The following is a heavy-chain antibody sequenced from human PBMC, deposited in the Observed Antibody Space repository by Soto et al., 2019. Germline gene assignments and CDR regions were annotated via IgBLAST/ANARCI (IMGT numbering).Heavy chain of an antibody. CDR2: IYYSGST. Sequence: QLQLQESGPGLVKPSETLSLTCTVSGGSISSSSYYWGWIRQPPGKGLEWIGSIYYSGSTYYNPSLKSRVTISVDTSKNQFSLKLSSVTAADTAVYYCARHRASHIVLMVYAVQGWFDPWGQGTLVTVSS. V-gene: IGHV4-39*01. J-gene: IGHJ5*02. CDR3: ARHRASHIVLMVYAVQGWFDP. D-gene: IGHD2-8*01. CDR1: GGSISSSSYY.